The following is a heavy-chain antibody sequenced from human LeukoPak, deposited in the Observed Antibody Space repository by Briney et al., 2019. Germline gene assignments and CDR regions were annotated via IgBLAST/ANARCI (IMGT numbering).Heavy chain of an antibody. V-gene: IGHV3-53*01. CDR1: GFTVSSNY. CDR3: ARDESGYYGSGGYYGMDV. CDR2: IYSGGST. J-gene: IGHJ6*02. D-gene: IGHD3-10*01. Sequence: GGSLRLSCAASGFTVSSNYMSWVRQAPGKGLEWVSVIYSGGSTYYADSVKGRFTISRDNSKNTLYLQMNSLRAEDTAVYYCARDESGYYGSGGYYGMDVWGQGTTVTVSS.